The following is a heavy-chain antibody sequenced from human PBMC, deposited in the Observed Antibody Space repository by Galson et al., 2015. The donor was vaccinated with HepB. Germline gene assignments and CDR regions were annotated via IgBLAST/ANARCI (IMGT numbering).Heavy chain of an antibody. CDR3: ARDWTRFCPMDV. J-gene: IGHJ6*03. D-gene: IGHD3/OR15-3a*01. CDR1: GFSVSDYY. CDR2: ISSSDSST. Sequence: SLRLSSAVSGFSVSDYYLSWVRQAPGKGPEWVSYISSSDSSTYYADFAKGRFTISRDNANNSLYLQMNSLRAEDTAVYYCARDWTRFCPMDVWGKGTTVTVSS. V-gene: IGHV3-11*01.